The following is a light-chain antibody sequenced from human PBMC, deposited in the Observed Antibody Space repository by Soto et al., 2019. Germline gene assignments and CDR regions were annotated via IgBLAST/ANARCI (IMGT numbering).Light chain of an antibody. Sequence: ENVLTQSPGTLSLSPGERATLSCRASQSVSSTNLAWYQQKPGRAPRLLIYRVSNRATGIPDRFSGSGSGTDFTLTISRLDPEDFAVYYCQHYDNLLWTCGQGTKVEV. CDR1: QSVSSTN. J-gene: IGKJ1*01. CDR2: RVS. V-gene: IGKV3-20*01. CDR3: QHYDNLLWT.